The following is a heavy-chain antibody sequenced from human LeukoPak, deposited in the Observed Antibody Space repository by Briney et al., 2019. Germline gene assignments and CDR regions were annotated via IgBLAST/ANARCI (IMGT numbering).Heavy chain of an antibody. J-gene: IGHJ6*03. Sequence: PETLSLSSAVYRVSFTGDYWSWIRQPPGQGLEWIGEFNHSGSTNYNPSPRSRGAISVYTSKNQCSLTRSSVTAADTAVYYRARLFSHYGSGSYYNLALDNYYYMDVWGTGTTVTISS. V-gene: IGHV4-34*01. CDR2: FNHSGST. CDR1: RVSFTGDY. CDR3: ARLFSHYGSGSYYNLALDNYYYMDV. D-gene: IGHD3-10*01.